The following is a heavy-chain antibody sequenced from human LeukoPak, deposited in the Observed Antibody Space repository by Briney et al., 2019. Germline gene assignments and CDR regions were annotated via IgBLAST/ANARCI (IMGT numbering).Heavy chain of an antibody. CDR1: GYTFTSYY. CDR3: ASPSYYDSSGYTT. D-gene: IGHD3-22*01. Sequence: ASVKVSCKASGYTFTSYYMHWVRQAPGQGLEWMGIINPSGGSTSYAQKFQGRVTITTDESTSTAYMELSSLRSEDTAVYYCASPSYYDSSGYTTWGQGTLVTVSS. V-gene: IGHV1-46*01. J-gene: IGHJ5*02. CDR2: INPSGGST.